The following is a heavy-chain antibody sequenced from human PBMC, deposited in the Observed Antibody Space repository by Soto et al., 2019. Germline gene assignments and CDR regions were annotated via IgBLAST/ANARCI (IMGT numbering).Heavy chain of an antibody. CDR2: ISSSSSTI. CDR1: GFTSSSYS. D-gene: IGHD3-10*01. CDR3: ARDRGRSNPNRWHDY. Sequence: EVQLVESGGGLVQPGGSLRLSCAASGFTSSSYSMNWVPQAPGNGLEWVSYISSSSSTIYYADSVKGRFTISRDHAKNSLYLQLNSLRDEDTAVYYCARDRGRSNPNRWHDYWGQGTLVTVSS. V-gene: IGHV3-48*02. J-gene: IGHJ4*02.